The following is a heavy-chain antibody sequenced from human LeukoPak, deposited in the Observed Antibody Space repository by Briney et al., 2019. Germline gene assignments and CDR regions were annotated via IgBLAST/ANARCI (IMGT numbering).Heavy chain of an antibody. CDR3: ARDNSRDYSVGGCAWWFDP. V-gene: IGHV1-46*01. D-gene: IGHD1-26*01. CDR1: GYTFTNYY. Sequence: ASVKVSCKASGYTFTNYYMHWVRQAPGQGLEWMGLINPTGSSTSYAQKFQGRLSLTRDMSTSTDYMELTSLRSEDTAVYYCARDNSRDYSVGGCAWWFDPWGQGTLVTVSS. CDR2: INPTGSST. J-gene: IGHJ5*02.